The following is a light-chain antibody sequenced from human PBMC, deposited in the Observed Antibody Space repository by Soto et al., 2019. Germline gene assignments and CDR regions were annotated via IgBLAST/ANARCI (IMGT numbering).Light chain of an antibody. CDR2: EVD. V-gene: IGLV2-14*01. Sequence: QAVLAQPASVSGSPGQSITISGTGSNSDVGGYNYVSWYQQHPGKAPKLMIYEVDNRPSGVSNRFSGSKSGNTASLTISGLQAEDEADYYCSSHRSSGPIFVFGTGTKVTV. CDR1: NSDVGGYNY. J-gene: IGLJ1*01. CDR3: SSHRSSGPIFV.